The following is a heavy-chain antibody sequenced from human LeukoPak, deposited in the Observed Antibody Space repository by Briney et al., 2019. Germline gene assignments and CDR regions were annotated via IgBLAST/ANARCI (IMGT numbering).Heavy chain of an antibody. J-gene: IGHJ6*04. V-gene: IGHV1-69*13. CDR1: GGTFSSYA. D-gene: IGHD2-2*01. CDR2: IIPIFGTA. Sequence: GASVKVSCKASGGTFSSYAISWVRQAPGQVLEWMGGIIPIFGTANYAQKFQGRVTITADESTSTAYMELSSLRSEDTAVYYCARNAVPDRPFSGMDVWGKGTTVTVSS. CDR3: ARNAVPDRPFSGMDV.